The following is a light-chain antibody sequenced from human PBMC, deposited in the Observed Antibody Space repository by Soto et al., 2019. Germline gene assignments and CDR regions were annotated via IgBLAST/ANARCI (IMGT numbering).Light chain of an antibody. Sequence: DIEMTQSPSSLSASLGDTVTITCRASLSISVWLAWYQQKAGKAPNLLIYKASRLESGVPSRFSGSGSETEFTLTISGLQPGDSATYYCQQYNSYSPTFGQGTKVDIK. J-gene: IGKJ1*01. CDR3: QQYNSYSPT. CDR1: LSISVW. V-gene: IGKV1-5*03. CDR2: KAS.